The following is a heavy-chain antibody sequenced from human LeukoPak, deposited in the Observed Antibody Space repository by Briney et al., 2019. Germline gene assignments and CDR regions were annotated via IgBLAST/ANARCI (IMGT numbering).Heavy chain of an antibody. J-gene: IGHJ4*02. Sequence: AASVKVSCKASGYTFTSYDINWVRQAPGQGLEWMGGIIPIFGTANYAQRFQGRLTITTDESTSTAYMELSSLRSEDTAVYYCARAGTPELRAFPLYYFDYWGQGTLVTVSS. CDR3: ARAGTPELRAFPLYYFDY. CDR1: GYTFTSYD. V-gene: IGHV1-69*05. D-gene: IGHD1-14*01. CDR2: IIPIFGTA.